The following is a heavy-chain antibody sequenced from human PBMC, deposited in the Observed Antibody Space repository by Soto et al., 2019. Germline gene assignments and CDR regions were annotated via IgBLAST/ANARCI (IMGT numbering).Heavy chain of an antibody. CDR3: AAASGFYIHH. V-gene: IGHV3-23*01. Sequence: PGGSLRLSCAASGCTFSSYAMSGGRQAPGEGLECVSSISGSGTSTYYADSVKGRFTISRDDSRNTLYLQMDSLRVEDTVFFYCAAASGFYIHHWRQAPLVTV. D-gene: IGHD6-25*01. CDR2: ISGSGTST. CDR1: GCTFSSYA. J-gene: IGHJ1*01.